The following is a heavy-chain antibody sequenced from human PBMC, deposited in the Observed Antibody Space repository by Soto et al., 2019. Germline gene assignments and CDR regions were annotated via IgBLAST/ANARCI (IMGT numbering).Heavy chain of an antibody. J-gene: IGHJ6*02. CDR3: ARGDSSSWHRPPPYYYYGMDV. CDR1: GFTFSSYA. CDR2: ISYDGSNK. V-gene: IGHV3-30-3*01. Sequence: PGGSLRLSCAASGFTFSSYAMHWVRQAPGKGLEWAAVISYDGSNKYYADSVKGRFTISRDNSKNTLYLQMNSLRAEDTAVYYCARGDSSSWHRPPPYYYYGMDVWGQGTTVTVSS. D-gene: IGHD6-13*01.